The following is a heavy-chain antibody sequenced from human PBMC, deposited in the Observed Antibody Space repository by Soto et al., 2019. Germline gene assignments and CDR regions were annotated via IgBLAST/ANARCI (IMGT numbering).Heavy chain of an antibody. CDR1: GFSLSTSGVG. Sequence: SGPTLVNPTQTLTLTCTFSGFSLSTSGVGVGWIRQPPGKALEWLALIYWNDDKRYSPSLKSRLTITKDTSKNQVVLTMTNMDPVDTATYYCARIQRISMIVVSKPYFDYWGQGALVTVSS. V-gene: IGHV2-5*01. CDR2: IYWNDDK. CDR3: ARIQRISMIVVSKPYFDY. D-gene: IGHD3-22*01. J-gene: IGHJ4*02.